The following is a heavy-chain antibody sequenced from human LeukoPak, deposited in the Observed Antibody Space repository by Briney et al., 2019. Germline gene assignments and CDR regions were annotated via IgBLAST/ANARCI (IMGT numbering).Heavy chain of an antibody. Sequence: GGSLRLSCATSGFTFSSYGMHWVRQAPAKGLEWVAFIRYDESNKYYADSVKGRFTISRDNSKNTLYLQMNSMRAEDTAVYYCAKVSGPRVLWFGELLQASYWGQGTLVTVSS. D-gene: IGHD3-10*01. J-gene: IGHJ4*02. V-gene: IGHV3-30*02. CDR1: GFTFSSYG. CDR2: IRYDESNK. CDR3: AKVSGPRVLWFGELLQASY.